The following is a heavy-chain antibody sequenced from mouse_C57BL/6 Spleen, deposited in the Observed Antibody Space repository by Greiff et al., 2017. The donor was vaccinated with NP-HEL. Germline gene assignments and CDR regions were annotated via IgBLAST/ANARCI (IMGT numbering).Heavy chain of an antibody. Sequence: EVKVEESEGGLVQPGSSMKLSCTASGFTFSDYYMAWVRQVPEKGLEWVANINYDGSSTYYLDSLKSRFIISRDNAKNILYLQMSSLKSEDTATYYCARDDGYDALFDYWGQGTTLTVSS. CDR2: INYDGSST. V-gene: IGHV5-16*01. D-gene: IGHD2-2*01. CDR1: GFTFSDYY. J-gene: IGHJ2*01. CDR3: ARDDGYDALFDY.